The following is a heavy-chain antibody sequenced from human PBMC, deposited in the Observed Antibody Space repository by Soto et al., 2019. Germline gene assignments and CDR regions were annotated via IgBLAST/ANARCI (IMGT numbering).Heavy chain of an antibody. CDR3: ARPGIPRETGYHFGMDV. D-gene: IGHD1-1*01. CDR1: GYTFTNYY. CDR2: INPSGGST. J-gene: IGHJ6*02. V-gene: IGHV1-46*01. Sequence: QVQLVQSGAEVKKPGASVRVSCKASGYTFTNYYIHWVRQAPGDGLEWMAVINPSGGSTDNAQKFQGRVTLTRDTSTSTVYMELSNLRSDDTAAYYCARPGIPRETGYHFGMDVWGQGTTVTVSS.